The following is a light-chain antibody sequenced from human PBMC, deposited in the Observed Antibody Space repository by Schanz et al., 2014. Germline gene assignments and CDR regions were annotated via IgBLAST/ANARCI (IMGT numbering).Light chain of an antibody. Sequence: QSALTQPPSASGSPGQSVTISCTGTSSDVGGYNYVSWYQQPPGKAPKLLIYDVSHRPSGVPDRFSGSKSGTSASLAITGLQAEDEADYYCQSYDSSLSWVFGGGTKLTVL. J-gene: IGLJ3*02. CDR2: DVS. CDR3: QSYDSSLSWV. V-gene: IGLV2-8*01. CDR1: SSDVGGYNY.